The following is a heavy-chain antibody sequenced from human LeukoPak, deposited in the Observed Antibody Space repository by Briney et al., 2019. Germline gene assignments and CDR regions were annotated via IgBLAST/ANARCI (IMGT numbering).Heavy chain of an antibody. Sequence: PGGSLGLSCAASGFTVGNTYMSWFRQAPGKGLEWVSVIHDGGTTYYAASVEGRFTIARDNSRNTLSLQMNSLTTEDTAVYYCARIGSPGVAYYGMDVWGQGTTVTVSS. J-gene: IGHJ6*02. CDR3: ARIGSPGVAYYGMDV. CDR2: IHDGGTT. V-gene: IGHV3-66*02. D-gene: IGHD3-3*01. CDR1: GFTVGNTY.